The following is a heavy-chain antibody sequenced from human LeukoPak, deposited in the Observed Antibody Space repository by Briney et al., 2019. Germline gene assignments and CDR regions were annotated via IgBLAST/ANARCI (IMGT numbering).Heavy chain of an antibody. CDR3: ARWLSATSRVGFDP. CDR1: GDSITSNY. V-gene: IGHV4-4*07. CDR2: IYSSGST. Sequence: SETLSLTCTVSGDSITSNYYSWIRQPAGQGLEEIGRIYSSGSTTYNPSLRGRVTLSIDTSKSQLSLKMTSVTAADTAVYYCARWLSATSRVGFDPWGQGIRVIVSS. D-gene: IGHD5/OR15-5a*01. J-gene: IGHJ5*02.